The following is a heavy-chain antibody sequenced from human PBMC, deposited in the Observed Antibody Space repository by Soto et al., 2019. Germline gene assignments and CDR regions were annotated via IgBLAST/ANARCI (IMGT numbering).Heavy chain of an antibody. J-gene: IGHJ6*02. CDR1: GGTFSSYA. V-gene: IGHV1-69*01. Sequence: QVQLVQSGAEVKKPGSSVKVSCKASGGTFSSYAISWVRQAPGQGLEWMGGIIPIFGTANYAQKFQGRVTIPADESTSTAYMELSSLRSEDTAVYYCASQSSGSYYTPYYYYGMDVWGQGTTVTVSS. CDR2: IIPIFGTA. CDR3: ASQSSGSYYTPYYYYGMDV. D-gene: IGHD3-10*01.